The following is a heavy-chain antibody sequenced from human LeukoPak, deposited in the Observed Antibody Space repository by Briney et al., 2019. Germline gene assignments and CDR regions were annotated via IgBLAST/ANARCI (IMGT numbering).Heavy chain of an antibody. CDR2: ISSSGITI. J-gene: IGHJ4*02. D-gene: IGHD3-16*01. CDR3: ARGLSPRYDYVLGSY. V-gene: IGHV3-48*03. Sequence: GGSLRLSCAASGFTFSSYEMNWVRQAPGKGLEWASYISSSGITIYCADSVKGRFTISRDNAKNSLYPQMNSLRAEDTAVYYCARGLSPRYDYVLGSYWGQGTLVTVSS. CDR1: GFTFSSYE.